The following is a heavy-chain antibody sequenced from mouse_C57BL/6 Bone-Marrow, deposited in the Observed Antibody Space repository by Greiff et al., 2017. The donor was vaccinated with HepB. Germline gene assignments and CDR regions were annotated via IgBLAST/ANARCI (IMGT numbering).Heavy chain of an antibody. D-gene: IGHD2-3*01. CDR1: GYTFTSYG. V-gene: IGHV1-81*01. CDR2: IYPRSGNP. J-gene: IGHJ3*01. Sequence: VQLQESGAELARPGASVKLSCKASGYTFTSYGISWVKQRTGQGLEWIGEIYPRSGNPYYNEKFKGKATRTADKSSSTAYMELRSLTSEDSAVYFCARWLLRFAYWGQGTLVTVSA. CDR3: ARWLLRFAY.